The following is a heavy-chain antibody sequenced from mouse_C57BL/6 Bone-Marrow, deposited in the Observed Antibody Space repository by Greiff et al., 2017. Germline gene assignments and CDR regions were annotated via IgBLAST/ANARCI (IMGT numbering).Heavy chain of an antibody. CDR3: ARNSPFYYDYDGGFAY. J-gene: IGHJ3*01. CDR2: IWTGGGT. D-gene: IGHD2-4*01. CDR1: GFSLTSYA. Sequence: VKLVESGPGLVAPSQSLSITCTVSGFSLTSYAISWVRQPPGKGLEWLGVIWTGGGTNYNSALKSRLSISKDNSKSQVFLKMNSLQTDDTARYYCARNSPFYYDYDGGFAYWGQGTLVTVSA. V-gene: IGHV2-9-1*01.